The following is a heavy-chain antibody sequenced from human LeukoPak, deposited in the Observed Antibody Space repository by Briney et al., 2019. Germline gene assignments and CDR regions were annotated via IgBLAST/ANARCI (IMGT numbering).Heavy chain of an antibody. Sequence: AASVKVSCKVSGYTLTELSMHWVRQAPGKGLEWMGGFDPEDGETIYAQKFQGRVTITADESTRTAFMELSSLRSEDTAVYYCARGDQYCSAGSCYPQFDYWGQGTLVTVSS. CDR1: GYTLTELS. V-gene: IGHV1-24*01. CDR2: FDPEDGET. CDR3: ARGDQYCSAGSCYPQFDY. D-gene: IGHD2-15*01. J-gene: IGHJ4*02.